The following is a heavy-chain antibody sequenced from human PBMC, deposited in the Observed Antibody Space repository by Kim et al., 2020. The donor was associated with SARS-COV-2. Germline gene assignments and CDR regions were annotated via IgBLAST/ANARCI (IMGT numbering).Heavy chain of an antibody. Sequence: ASVKVSCKASGYTFTSYYMHWVRQAPGQGLEWMGIINPSGGSTSYAQKFQGRVTMTRDTSTSTVYMELSSLRSEDTAVYYCARDRGAAAGKDAFDIWGQGTMVTVSS. V-gene: IGHV1-46*01. CDR1: GYTFTSYY. CDR3: ARDRGAAAGKDAFDI. D-gene: IGHD6-13*01. J-gene: IGHJ3*02. CDR2: INPSGGST.